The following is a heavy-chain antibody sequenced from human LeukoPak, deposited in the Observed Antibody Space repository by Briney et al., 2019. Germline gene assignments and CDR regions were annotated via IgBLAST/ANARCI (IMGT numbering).Heavy chain of an antibody. V-gene: IGHV4-34*01. Sequence: SETLSLTCAVYGGSFSGYYWSWIRQPPGKGLEWIGEINHSGSTNYYPSLKSRVTISVDTSKNQFSLKLGSVTAADTAVYYCARNCGGDCLDYWGQGTLVTVSS. J-gene: IGHJ4*02. CDR2: INHSGST. CDR1: GGSFSGYY. CDR3: ARNCGGDCLDY. D-gene: IGHD2-21*01.